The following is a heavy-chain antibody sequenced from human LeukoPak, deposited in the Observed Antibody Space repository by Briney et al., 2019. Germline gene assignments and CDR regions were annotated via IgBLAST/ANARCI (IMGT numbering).Heavy chain of an antibody. CDR2: ISSSSSYI. V-gene: IGHV3-21*04. J-gene: IGHJ4*02. CDR3: AKDSGSYFYYFDY. Sequence: PGGSLRLSCAASGFTFSSYSMNWVRQAPGKGLEWVSSISSSSSYIYYADSVKGRFTISRDNAKNSLYLQMNSLRAEDTALYYCAKDSGSYFYYFDYWGQGTLVTVSS. D-gene: IGHD1-26*01. CDR1: GFTFSSYS.